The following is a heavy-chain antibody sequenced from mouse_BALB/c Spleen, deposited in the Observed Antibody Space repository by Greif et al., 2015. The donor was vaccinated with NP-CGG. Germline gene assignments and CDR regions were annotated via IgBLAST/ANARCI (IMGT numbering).Heavy chain of an antibody. J-gene: IGHJ4*01. D-gene: IGHD4-1*01. CDR1: GFTFSSFG. Sequence: EVKLMESGGGLVQPGGSRKLSCAASGFTFSSFGMHWVRQAPEKGLEWVAYISSGSSTIYYADTVKGRFTISRDNPKNTLFLQMTSLRSEDTAMYYCARRSWDAYAMDYWGQGTSVTVSS. CDR2: ISSGSSTI. V-gene: IGHV5-17*02. CDR3: ARRSWDAYAMDY.